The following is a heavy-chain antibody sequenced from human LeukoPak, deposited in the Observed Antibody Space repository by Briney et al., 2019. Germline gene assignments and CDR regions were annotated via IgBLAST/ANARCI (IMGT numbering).Heavy chain of an antibody. Sequence: ASVKVSCKASGYTFTSYGISWVRQTAGQGLEWMGWISAYNGNTNYAQKLQGRVTMTTDTSTSTAYMELRSLRSDDTAVYYCARDPRTTIGYYYYGMYVWGQGTTVTVSS. CDR1: GYTFTSYG. V-gene: IGHV1-18*01. D-gene: IGHD4-11*01. CDR2: ISAYNGNT. J-gene: IGHJ6*02. CDR3: ARDPRTTIGYYYYGMYV.